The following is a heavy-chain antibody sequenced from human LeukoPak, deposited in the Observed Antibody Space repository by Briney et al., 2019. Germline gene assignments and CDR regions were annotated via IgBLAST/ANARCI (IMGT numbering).Heavy chain of an antibody. Sequence: GESLKISCKGSGYSFTSYWIGWVRQMPGKGLEWMGIIYPGDSRIRYSPSFQGQVTISADKSISTAYLQWSSLKASDTAMYYCARHGHYGDYAVDPWGQGTLVTVSS. V-gene: IGHV5-51*01. CDR3: ARHGHYGDYAVDP. J-gene: IGHJ5*02. CDR2: IYPGDSRI. D-gene: IGHD4-17*01. CDR1: GYSFTSYW.